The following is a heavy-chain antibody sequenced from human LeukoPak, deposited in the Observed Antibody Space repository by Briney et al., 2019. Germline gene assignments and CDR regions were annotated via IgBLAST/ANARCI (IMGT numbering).Heavy chain of an antibody. J-gene: IGHJ5*02. CDR2: ISSSGSTI. D-gene: IGHD1-26*01. CDR3: ARVWRIGQPNNWFDP. CDR1: GFTFSDYY. V-gene: IGHV3-11*01. Sequence: GGSLRLSCAASGFTFSDYYMSWIRQAPGKGLEWVSYISSSGSTIYYADSVKGRFTISRDNAKNSLYLQMNSLRAEDTAVYYCARVWRIGQPNNWFDPWGQGTLVTVSS.